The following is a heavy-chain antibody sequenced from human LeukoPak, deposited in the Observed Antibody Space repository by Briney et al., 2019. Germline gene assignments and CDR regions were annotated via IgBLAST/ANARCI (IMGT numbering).Heavy chain of an antibody. CDR3: ARRTTVTIPFGY. V-gene: IGHV4-34*01. D-gene: IGHD4-11*01. J-gene: IGHJ4*02. Sequence: PSETLSLTCAVYGGSFSGYYWSWIRQPPGKGLEWSGEINHSGSTNYNPSLKSRVTISVDKSKNQFSLKLSSVTAADTAVYYCARRTTVTIPFGYWGQGTLVIVSS. CDR1: GGSFSGYY. CDR2: INHSGST.